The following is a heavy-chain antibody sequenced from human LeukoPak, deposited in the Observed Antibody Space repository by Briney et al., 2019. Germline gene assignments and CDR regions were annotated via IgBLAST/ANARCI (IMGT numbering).Heavy chain of an antibody. V-gene: IGHV3-23*01. J-gene: IGHJ4*02. CDR1: GFTFSSYA. D-gene: IGHD6-19*01. CDR3: ARDPGYSSGGCLFDS. CDR2: ISGSGGST. Sequence: GGSLRLSCAASGFTFSSYAMSWVRQAPGKGLGWVSAISGSGGSTYYADSVKGRFTISRDNAKNSLYLQVNSLRAEDTAVYYCARDPGYSSGGCLFDSWGQGTLVTVSS.